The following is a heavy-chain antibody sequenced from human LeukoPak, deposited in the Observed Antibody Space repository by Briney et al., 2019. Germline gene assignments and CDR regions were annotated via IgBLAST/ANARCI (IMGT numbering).Heavy chain of an antibody. CDR1: GGSFSGYY. CDR3: ARERGLTTDFDY. J-gene: IGHJ4*02. CDR2: INHSGST. D-gene: IGHD3-10*01. Sequence: PLETLSLTCAVYGGSFSGYYWSWIRQPPGKGLEWIGEINHSGSTNYNPSLKSRVTISVDTSKNQFSLKLSSVTAADTAVYYCARERGLTTDFDYWGRGTLVTVSS. V-gene: IGHV4-34*01.